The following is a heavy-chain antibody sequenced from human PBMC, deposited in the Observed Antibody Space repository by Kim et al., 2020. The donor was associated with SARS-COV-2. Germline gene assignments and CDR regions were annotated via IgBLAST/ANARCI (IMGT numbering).Heavy chain of an antibody. D-gene: IGHD3-9*01. Sequence: SETLSLTCTVSGGSVSSGSYYWSWIRQPPWKGLEWIGYIYYSGSTNYNPSLKSRVTISVDTSKNQFSLKLSSVTAADTAVYYCARDAAYDILTGYYPTSGLDVWGQGTTVTVSS. CDR2: IYYSGST. V-gene: IGHV4-61*01. CDR1: GGSVSSGSYY. CDR3: ARDAAYDILTGYYPTSGLDV. J-gene: IGHJ6*02.